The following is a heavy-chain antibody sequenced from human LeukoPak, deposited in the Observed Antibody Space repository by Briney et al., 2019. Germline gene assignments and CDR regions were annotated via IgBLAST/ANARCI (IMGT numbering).Heavy chain of an antibody. J-gene: IGHJ4*02. CDR2: IKGDGSEK. CDR1: GFTFSTFW. CDR3: AKGLGYCSGGSCYSIDY. D-gene: IGHD2-15*01. Sequence: GGSLRLSCAASGFTFSTFWMSWVRQAPGKGLEWVAIIKGDGSEKAYVDSVKGRFRISRDNAENSLYLQMSSLRAEDTAVYYCAKGLGYCSGGSCYSIDYWGQGTLVTVSS. V-gene: IGHV3-7*02.